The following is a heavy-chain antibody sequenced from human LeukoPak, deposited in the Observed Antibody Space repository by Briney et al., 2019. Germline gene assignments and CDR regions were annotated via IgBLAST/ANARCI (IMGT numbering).Heavy chain of an antibody. J-gene: IGHJ4*02. CDR3: ARLVPHTVAGIFDY. D-gene: IGHD6-19*01. CDR1: GYSISSGDY. CDR2: IYHSGST. V-gene: IGHV4-38-2*01. Sequence: SETLSLTCAVSGYSISSGDYWGWIRQPPGKGVEWIGSIYHSGSTYYNPCVKTLDTMSGDTYKNPFSLNLSSVTAPDTPVYYCARLVPHTVAGIFDYWGQGTLVTVSS.